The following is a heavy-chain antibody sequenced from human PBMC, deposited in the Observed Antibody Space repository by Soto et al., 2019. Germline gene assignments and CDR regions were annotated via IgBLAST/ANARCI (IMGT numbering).Heavy chain of an antibody. CDR2: IYWDDDK. J-gene: IGHJ6*02. D-gene: IGHD6-6*01. V-gene: IGHV2-5*02. CDR3: AHDSSGSYGMDV. Sequence: QITLKASGPTLVKPTQTLMLTCTFSGFSLSSRGVGVAWIRQPPGKALEWLALIYWDDDKRYSPSLKSRLTVTKDTSKNQLVLTMTNMDPVDTATYYCAHDSSGSYGMDVWGQGTTVTVSS. CDR1: GFSLSSRGVG.